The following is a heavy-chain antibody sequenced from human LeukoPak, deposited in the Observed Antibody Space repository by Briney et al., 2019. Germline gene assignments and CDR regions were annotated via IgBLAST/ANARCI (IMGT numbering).Heavy chain of an antibody. CDR1: GYTFTSYY. Sequence: ASVKVSCKASGYTFTSYYMHWVRQAPGQGLEWMGWISAYNGNTNYAQKLQGRVTMTTDTSTSTAYMELRSLRSDDTAVYYCARDLLKAGTTDLIDYWGQGTLVTVSS. J-gene: IGHJ4*02. V-gene: IGHV1-18*04. D-gene: IGHD1-1*01. CDR3: ARDLLKAGTTDLIDY. CDR2: ISAYNGNT.